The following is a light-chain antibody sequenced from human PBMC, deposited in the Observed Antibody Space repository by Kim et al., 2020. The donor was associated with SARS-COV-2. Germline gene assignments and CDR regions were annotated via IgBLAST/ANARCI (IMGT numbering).Light chain of an antibody. V-gene: IGKV3-20*01. CDR1: QSVRNTF. J-gene: IGKJ2*01. Sequence: LSPGERASFSCRASQSVRNTFVAWYQQKPGQAPRLLIYGASNRAAGIPGRFSGSGSGTDYTLTISSLAPEDSAVYYCHQYGTSVNTCGQGTKLEI. CDR2: GAS. CDR3: HQYGTSVNT.